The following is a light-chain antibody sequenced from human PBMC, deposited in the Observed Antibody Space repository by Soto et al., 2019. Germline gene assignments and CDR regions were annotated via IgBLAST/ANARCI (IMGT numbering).Light chain of an antibody. CDR1: HTIATY. CDR2: GAS. J-gene: IGKJ2*01. V-gene: IGKV1-39*01. CDR3: QLFYYSPHT. Sequence: IQMTQSPSSLSASVGDGVTLTCRASHTIATYLNWYQQKPGQVPEVLIYGASRLHVGVPSRFTGSGYGKDFTLIINNLQPEEFAIYYCQLFYYSPHTFGQGTKLDVK.